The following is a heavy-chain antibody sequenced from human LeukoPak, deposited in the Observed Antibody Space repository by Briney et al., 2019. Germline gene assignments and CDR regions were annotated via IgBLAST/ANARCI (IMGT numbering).Heavy chain of an antibody. CDR3: ARDHTDYYDSSGYYRDFDY. Sequence: PSETLSLTFTVSGGSISSGDYYWSWIRQPPGKGLEWIGYIYYSGSTYYNPSLKSRVTISVDTSKNQFSLKLSSVTSADTAVYYCARDHTDYYDSSGYYRDFDYWGQGTLVTVSS. J-gene: IGHJ4*02. CDR2: IYYSGST. V-gene: IGHV4-30-4*08. CDR1: GGSISSGDYY. D-gene: IGHD3-22*01.